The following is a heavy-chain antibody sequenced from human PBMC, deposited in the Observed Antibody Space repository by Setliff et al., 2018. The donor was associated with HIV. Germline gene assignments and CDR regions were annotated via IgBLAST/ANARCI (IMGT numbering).Heavy chain of an antibody. CDR2: ITNSGSDT. CDR1: GFTFTNAW. D-gene: IGHD3-10*01. V-gene: IGHV3-23*01. J-gene: IGHJ2*01. Sequence: PGGSLRLSCAASGFTFTNAWMSWVRQAPGKGLEWVSVITNSGSDTYHADSVKGRFTISRDKSKNTVYLQMNSLRAEDTATYYCAKVFGTSPLVGYFDLWGRGTRVTVSS. CDR3: AKVFGTSPLVGYFDL.